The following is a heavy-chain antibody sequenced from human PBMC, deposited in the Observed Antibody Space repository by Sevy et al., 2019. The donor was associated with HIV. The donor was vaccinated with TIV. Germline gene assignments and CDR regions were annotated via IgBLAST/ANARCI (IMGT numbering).Heavy chain of an antibody. D-gene: IGHD1-26*01. V-gene: IGHV3-7*01. J-gene: IGHJ4*02. Sequence: GGSLRLSCVASGFTYSPYWMTWVRQAPGKGLEWVANIRPDGSDKYYVDSVKGRFTISRDNAKNSLYLQMNSLRVDDTAMYYCARGVGLDCWGQGALVTVSS. CDR3: ARGVGLDC. CDR2: IRPDGSDK. CDR1: GFTYSPYW.